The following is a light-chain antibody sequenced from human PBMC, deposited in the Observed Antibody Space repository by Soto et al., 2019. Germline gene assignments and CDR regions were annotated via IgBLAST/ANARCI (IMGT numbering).Light chain of an antibody. V-gene: IGKV3-20*01. CDR3: HQYSGPPYT. CDR1: QSVSSSY. CDR2: DTS. J-gene: IGKJ2*01. Sequence: EIVLTQSPGTLPLSPGERVTLSCRASQSVSSSYLGWFQQRPGQAPRLLIYDTSNRATGIPDRFSGSGSGTDFTLTISRLEPEDLAVYYCHQYSGPPYTVGQGTKLEIK.